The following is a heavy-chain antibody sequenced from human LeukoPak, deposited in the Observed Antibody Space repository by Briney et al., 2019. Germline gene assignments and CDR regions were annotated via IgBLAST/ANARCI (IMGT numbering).Heavy chain of an antibody. V-gene: IGHV3-30*02. CDR2: IRYDGTNK. Sequence: GGSLRLSCAASGFTFSNYGMHWVRQAPGKGLEWVAFIRYDGTNKDYADSVKGRFTISRDNSKSTLFLQMNSLRTEDTAVYYCAKEEFDYWGQGTLVTVSS. J-gene: IGHJ4*02. CDR3: AKEEFDY. CDR1: GFTFSNYG.